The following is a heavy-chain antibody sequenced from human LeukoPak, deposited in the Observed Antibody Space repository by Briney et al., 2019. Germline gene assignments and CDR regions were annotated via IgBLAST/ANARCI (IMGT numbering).Heavy chain of an antibody. CDR1: GGSINSYH. J-gene: IGHJ4*02. CDR2: IHYSGTT. CDR3: ARAWRHDY. D-gene: IGHD5-12*01. V-gene: IGHV4-59*01. Sequence: SSETLSLTCTVSGGSINSYHWNWIRQPPGKGLGYIDYIHYSGTTNYNPSLESRVTISVDTSKNQFSLKLSSVTAADTAVYYCARAWRHDYWGQGTLVTVSS.